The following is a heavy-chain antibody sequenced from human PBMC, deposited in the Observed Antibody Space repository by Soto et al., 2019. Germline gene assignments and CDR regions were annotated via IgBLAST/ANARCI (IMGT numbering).Heavy chain of an antibody. D-gene: IGHD5-12*01. CDR2: IVASGGIT. Sequence: EVQLLESGGGLAQPGGSLRLSCAASGFTFSSYPMSWVRQAPGQGLEWVSGIVASGGITYYADSVKGRFTISRDNSKNTLYLQMNSLRAAHTAVYYCAKNSAATIRVGYDYWGQGTLVTVSS. J-gene: IGHJ4*02. CDR3: AKNSAATIRVGYDY. V-gene: IGHV3-23*01. CDR1: GFTFSSYP.